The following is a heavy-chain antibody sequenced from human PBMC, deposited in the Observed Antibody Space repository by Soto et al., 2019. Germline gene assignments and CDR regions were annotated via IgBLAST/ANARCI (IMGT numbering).Heavy chain of an antibody. CDR1: GGSISSSRYY. CDR2: IYYSGDT. CDR3: ARRRTSYGMDV. Sequence: SDTLSLTCTVSGGSISSSRYYWGWIRQPPGEGLEWIGSIYYSGDTYYSPSLKSRVTISVDTSKNQFSLKLSSVTAADTAVYYCARRRTSYGMDVWGQGTTVTVSS. J-gene: IGHJ6*02. V-gene: IGHV4-39*01.